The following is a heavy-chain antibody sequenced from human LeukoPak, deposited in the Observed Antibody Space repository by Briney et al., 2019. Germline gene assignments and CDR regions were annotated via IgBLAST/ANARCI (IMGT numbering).Heavy chain of an antibody. CDR1: GGSISNYY. CDR2: IYYSGTT. Sequence: SETLSLTCAVSGGSISNYYWSWIRQSPGKGLEWIGYIYYSGTTNSNPSLKSRVTISVDTSKNQFSLQLRSVTAADTAVYYCAREDPQTTVPEGMDVWGQGTTVIVSS. V-gene: IGHV4-59*01. J-gene: IGHJ6*02. D-gene: IGHD4-17*01. CDR3: AREDPQTTVPEGMDV.